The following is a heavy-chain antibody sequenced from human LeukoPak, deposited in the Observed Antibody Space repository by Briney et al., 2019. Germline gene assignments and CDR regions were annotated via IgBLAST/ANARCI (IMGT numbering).Heavy chain of an antibody. CDR1: GFTFSSYW. Sequence: GGSLRLSCAASGFTFSSYWMSWVRQAPGKGLEWVANIKQDGSEKYYVDSVKGRFTISRDNAKNSLYLQMNSLRAEDTAVYYCARGFGWSADYDFWSGYYSVFDYWGQGTLVTVSS. CDR2: IKQDGSEK. V-gene: IGHV3-7*01. CDR3: ARGFGWSADYDFWSGYYSVFDY. J-gene: IGHJ4*02. D-gene: IGHD3-3*01.